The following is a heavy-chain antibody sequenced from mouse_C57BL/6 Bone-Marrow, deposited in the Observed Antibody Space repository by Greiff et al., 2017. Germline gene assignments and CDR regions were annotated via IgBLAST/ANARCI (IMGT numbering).Heavy chain of an antibody. CDR1: GYTFTDYY. CDR2: INPNNGGT. CDR3: ARGIYSDYGAWFAY. V-gene: IGHV1-26*01. D-gene: IGHD2-4*01. J-gene: IGHJ3*01. Sequence: VQLQQSGPELVKPGASVKISCKASGYTFTDYYMNWVKQSHGKSLEWIGDINPNNGGTSYNQKFKGKATLTVDKSSSTAYMELRSLTSEDSAVYYCARGIYSDYGAWFAYWGQGTLVTVSA.